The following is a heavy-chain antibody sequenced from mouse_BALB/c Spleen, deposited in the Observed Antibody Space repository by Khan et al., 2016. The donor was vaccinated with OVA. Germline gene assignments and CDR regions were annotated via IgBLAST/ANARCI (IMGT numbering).Heavy chain of an antibody. V-gene: IGHV2-6-1*01. Sequence: QVQLKQSGPGLVAPSQSLSITCTISGFSLTSYGVHWVRQPPGKGLEWLVVIWSDGHTTYTSALKSRLSISKDNSKNQVLLKMNSLQNEDTAMYYCARHGYFGNYGPYFDVWGAGTTVTVSS. D-gene: IGHD2-1*01. CDR3: ARHGYFGNYGPYFDV. CDR2: IWSDGHT. CDR1: GFSLTSYG. J-gene: IGHJ1*01.